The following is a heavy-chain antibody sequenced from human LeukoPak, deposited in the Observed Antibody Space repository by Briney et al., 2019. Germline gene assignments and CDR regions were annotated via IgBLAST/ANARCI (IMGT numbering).Heavy chain of an antibody. CDR3: ARDASPYCTCGSCYPNWFDP. CDR2: ISAYNGNT. J-gene: IGHJ5*02. Sequence: GASVKVSCKASGYTFTSYGISWVRQAPGQGLEWMGWISAYNGNTNYAQKLQGRVAMTTDTSTSTAYMELRSLRSDDTAVYYCARDASPYCTCGSCYPNWFDPSGQRTLVTVSS. V-gene: IGHV1-18*01. D-gene: IGHD2-15*01. CDR1: GYTFTSYG.